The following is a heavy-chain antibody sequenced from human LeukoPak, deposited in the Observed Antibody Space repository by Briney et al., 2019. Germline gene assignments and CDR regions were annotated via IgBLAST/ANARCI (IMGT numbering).Heavy chain of an antibody. Sequence: HPGGSLRLSCAASGFTFSSYEMNWVRQAPGKGLEWVSYISSSGSTIYYADSVKGRFTISRDNAKNSLYLQMNSLRAEDTAVYYCARARGDDFWSGYWRYYYYMDVWGKGTTVTVSS. J-gene: IGHJ6*03. CDR2: ISSSGSTI. D-gene: IGHD3-3*01. CDR1: GFTFSSYE. V-gene: IGHV3-48*03. CDR3: ARARGDDFWSGYWRYYYYMDV.